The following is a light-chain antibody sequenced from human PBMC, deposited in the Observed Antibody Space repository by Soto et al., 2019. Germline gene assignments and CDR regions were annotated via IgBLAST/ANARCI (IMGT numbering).Light chain of an antibody. Sequence: QSELTYLASGSASPGQSITISITGTTSDVCSYNSVSWYQQYPGKAPNLMIHDVSNRPSGVSNRFSGSKSGNTASLTISGLQAEDEADYYCSSYTSSSSYVFGSGTKVTVL. CDR2: DVS. CDR1: TSDVCSYNS. J-gene: IGLJ1*01. V-gene: IGLV2-14*01. CDR3: SSYTSSSSYV.